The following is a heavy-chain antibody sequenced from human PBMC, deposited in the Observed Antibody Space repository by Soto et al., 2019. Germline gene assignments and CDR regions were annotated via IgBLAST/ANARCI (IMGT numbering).Heavy chain of an antibody. D-gene: IGHD1-1*01. Sequence: AAVKVSCKVSGYSFVGYYLHWMRQAPGQGLEWLGWINPTTGGTNYPQKFQGRVTMTRDTSISTAYMELSSLRSDDTAVYFSARKSREYKFDYWGQGTLVTVSS. J-gene: IGHJ4*02. CDR1: GYSFVGYY. V-gene: IGHV1-2*02. CDR3: ARKSREYKFDY. CDR2: INPTTGGT.